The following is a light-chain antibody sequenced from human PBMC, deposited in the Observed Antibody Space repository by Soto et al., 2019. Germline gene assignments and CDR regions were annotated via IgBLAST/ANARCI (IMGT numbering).Light chain of an antibody. CDR3: QQRYSWIRV. CDR2: SGY. CDR1: QSVSSS. Sequence: VVTQSPDTLSLSPGETATLSCRASQSVSSSVAWYQHKPGQPPRLVVYSGYKRSAGIPARFSGSGSGTDFTLTITSLENDDFAVYYCQQRYSWIRVFGPGTKVEVK. V-gene: IGKV3-15*01. J-gene: IGKJ1*01.